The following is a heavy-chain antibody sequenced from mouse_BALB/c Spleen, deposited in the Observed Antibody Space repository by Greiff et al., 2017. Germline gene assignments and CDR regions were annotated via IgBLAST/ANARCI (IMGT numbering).Heavy chain of an antibody. CDR1: GYAFTNYL. CDR2: INPGSGGT. V-gene: IGHV1-54*01. D-gene: IGHD2-4*01. CDR3: ARFWDYDGMDY. Sequence: VKLQESGAELVRPGTSVKVSCKASGYAFTNYLIEWVKQRPGQGLEWIGVINPGSGGTNYNEKFKGKATLTADKSSSTAYMQLSSLTSDDSAVYFCARFWDYDGMDYWGQGTSVTVSS. J-gene: IGHJ4*01.